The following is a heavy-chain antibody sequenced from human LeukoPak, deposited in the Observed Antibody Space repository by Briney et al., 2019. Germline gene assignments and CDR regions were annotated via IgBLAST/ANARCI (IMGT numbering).Heavy chain of an antibody. V-gene: IGHV1-8*02. Sequence: EASVKVSCKASGYTFTSYGISWVRQAPGQGLEWMGWINPNSGGTNYAQKFQGRVTMTRNTSISTAYMELSSLRSEDTAVYYCARGRGVRGVIQIYYYYYYMDVWGKGTTVTISS. CDR1: GYTFTSYG. J-gene: IGHJ6*03. D-gene: IGHD3-10*01. CDR3: ARGRGVRGVIQIYYYYYYMDV. CDR2: INPNSGGT.